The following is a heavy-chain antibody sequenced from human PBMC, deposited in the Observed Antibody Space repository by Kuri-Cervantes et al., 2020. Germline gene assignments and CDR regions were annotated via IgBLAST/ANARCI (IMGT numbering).Heavy chain of an antibody. CDR1: GYTFTSYA. J-gene: IGHJ6*03. CDR2: SNAGNGNT. CDR3: ARVGSSGWYGHYYYMDV. Sequence: ASVKVSCKASGYTFTSYAMQWVRQAPGQRLAWMGWSNAGNGNTKYSQEFQGRVTITRDTSASTAYMELSSLRSEDTAVYYCARVGSSGWYGHYYYMDVWGKGTTVTVSS. V-gene: IGHV1-3*01. D-gene: IGHD6-19*01.